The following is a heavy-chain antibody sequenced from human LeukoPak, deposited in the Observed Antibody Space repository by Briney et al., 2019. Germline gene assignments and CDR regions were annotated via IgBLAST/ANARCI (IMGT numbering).Heavy chain of an antibody. CDR1: GFTFSSRW. Sequence: GGSLRLSCVVSGFTSGFTFSSRWRHWVRQAPGKGLVWVSLVKNDGSTNYADFVKGRFTVSRDNAENTLYLQMNNLRVEDTALYFCHPLGYTSDWGQGTLVTVSS. D-gene: IGHD6-13*01. J-gene: IGHJ4*02. CDR3: HPLGYTSD. V-gene: IGHV3-74*01. CDR2: VKNDGST.